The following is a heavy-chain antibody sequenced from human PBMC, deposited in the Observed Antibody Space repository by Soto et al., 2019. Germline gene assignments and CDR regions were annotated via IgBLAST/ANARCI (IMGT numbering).Heavy chain of an antibody. J-gene: IGHJ5*02. CDR2: IIPILGIA. D-gene: IGHD6-6*01. Sequence: ASVKVSCKASGGTFSSYTISWVRQAPGQGLEWMGRIIPILGIANYAQKFQGRVTITADKSASTAYMELSSLRSEDTAVYYCARDRADISSRAYNWFDPWGQGTLVTVSS. V-gene: IGHV1-69*04. CDR3: ARDRADISSRAYNWFDP. CDR1: GGTFSSYT.